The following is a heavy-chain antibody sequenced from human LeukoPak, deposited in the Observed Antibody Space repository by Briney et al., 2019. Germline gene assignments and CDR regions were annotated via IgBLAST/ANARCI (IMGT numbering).Heavy chain of an antibody. CDR2: ISSSGRTI. CDR1: GFTFSSYE. Sequence: GGSLRLSCAASGFTFSSYEMNWVRQAPGKGLEWVSYISSSGRTIYYADSVKGRFTMSRDNAENSLYLQMNSLRAEDTAVYYCARDNNWLPDYWGQGTLVTVSS. D-gene: IGHD1-1*01. CDR3: ARDNNWLPDY. V-gene: IGHV3-48*03. J-gene: IGHJ4*02.